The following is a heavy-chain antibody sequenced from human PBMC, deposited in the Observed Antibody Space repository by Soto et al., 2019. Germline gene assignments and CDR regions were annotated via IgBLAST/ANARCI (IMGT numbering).Heavy chain of an antibody. Sequence: GESLKISCKGSGYNFATYWIAWVRQMRGKGLEYMGIIYPGDSDTRYSPSFQGQVTFSADKSINTAYLQWSSLKASDTAMYYCSRHGFYGDYASNYFDPWGQGTLVTVSS. CDR2: IYPGDSDT. J-gene: IGHJ5*02. D-gene: IGHD4-17*01. CDR1: GYNFATYW. V-gene: IGHV5-51*01. CDR3: SRHGFYGDYASNYFDP.